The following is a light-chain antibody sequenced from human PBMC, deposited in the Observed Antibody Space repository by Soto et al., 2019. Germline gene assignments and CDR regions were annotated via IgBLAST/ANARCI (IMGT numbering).Light chain of an antibody. J-gene: IGKJ2*01. V-gene: IGKV1-39*01. Sequence: DIQMTQSPSSLSASVGDRVTITCRAXQXXSGYLSWYYQRPGKAPKLLISAASTLQSGVPSRFSGSGSGTDVTLTXSSLXPXXSATXXXXXXYTVPYTFGQGTKLEVK. CDR2: AAS. CDR3: XXXYTVPYT. CDR1: QXXSGY.